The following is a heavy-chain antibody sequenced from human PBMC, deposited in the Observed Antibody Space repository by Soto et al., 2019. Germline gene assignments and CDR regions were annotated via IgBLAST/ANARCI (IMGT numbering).Heavy chain of an antibody. D-gene: IGHD3-22*01. V-gene: IGHV2-70*01. Sequence: SGPTLVNPTQTLTLPCTFSGFSLSTSGMCVSWIRKPPGKALEWLALIDWDDDKYYSTSLKTRLTISKDTSKNQVVLTMTNMDPVDTATYYCARIREYYDSSGYPSGPTYGMDVWGQGTTVTVSS. J-gene: IGHJ6*02. CDR2: IDWDDDK. CDR3: ARIREYYDSSGYPSGPTYGMDV. CDR1: GFSLSTSGMC.